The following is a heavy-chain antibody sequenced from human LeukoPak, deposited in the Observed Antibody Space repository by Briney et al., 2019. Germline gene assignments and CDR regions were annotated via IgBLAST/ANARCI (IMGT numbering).Heavy chain of an antibody. J-gene: IGHJ5*02. CDR1: GYSFTSYW. V-gene: IGHV5-51*01. D-gene: IGHD3-10*01. CDR2: IYPGDSDT. Sequence: GESLKISCKGSGYSFTSYWIGWVRQMPGKGLEWMGIIYPGDSDTRYSPSFQGQVTISADKSISTAYLQWSSLKASDTAMYYCARHAPSGLWFGELHWFDPWGQGTLVTVSS. CDR3: ARHAPSGLWFGELHWFDP.